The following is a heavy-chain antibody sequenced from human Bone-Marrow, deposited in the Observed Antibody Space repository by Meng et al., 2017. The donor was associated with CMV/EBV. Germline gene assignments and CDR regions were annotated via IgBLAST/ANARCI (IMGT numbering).Heavy chain of an antibody. Sequence: GESLKISCEASGFIFNTYNMDWVRQAAGKGLEWLSFIKYDATETSYADSVRGRFFVSRDNYRKILFLQLSRLRPEDSCRYYCAFYSSSGYYFDYWGQGVLVTVSS. J-gene: IGHJ4*02. CDR2: IKYDATET. V-gene: IGHV3-30*02. D-gene: IGHD6-25*01. CDR1: GFIFNTYN. CDR3: AFYSSSGYYFDY.